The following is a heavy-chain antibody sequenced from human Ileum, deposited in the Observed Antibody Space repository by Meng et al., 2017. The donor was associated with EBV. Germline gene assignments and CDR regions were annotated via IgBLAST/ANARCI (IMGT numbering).Heavy chain of an antibody. CDR3: TNLSF. CDR2: ISDDENIK. Sequence: VQSGGGVVESGMSLRVSCEDVGFSFDTFDMLWARWARGSRLEWVAVISDDENIKFYADSVTGRFTISRDNSKNTLYLQLNSLRPDDTAFYYCTNLSFWGQGTLVTVSS. J-gene: IGHJ4*02. D-gene: IGHD2/OR15-2a*01. CDR1: GFSFDTFD. V-gene: IGHV3-30*18.